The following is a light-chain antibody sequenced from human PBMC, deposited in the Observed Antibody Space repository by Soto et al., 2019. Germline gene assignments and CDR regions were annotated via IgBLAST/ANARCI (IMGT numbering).Light chain of an antibody. V-gene: IGLV1-40*01. CDR2: GNS. CDR1: SSNIGAGYD. Sequence: QSVLTQPPSVSGAPGQRVTISCTGSSSNIGAGYDVHWYQQLPGTAPKLLIYGNSNRPSGVPDRFSGSKSGTSASLAITGLQDEDEADYYCQSYDSSLSQVFGGGTQLTVL. J-gene: IGLJ2*01. CDR3: QSYDSSLSQV.